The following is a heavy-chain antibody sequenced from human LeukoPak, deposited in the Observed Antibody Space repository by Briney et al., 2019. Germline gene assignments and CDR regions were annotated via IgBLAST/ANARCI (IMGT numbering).Heavy chain of an antibody. V-gene: IGHV4-31*03. CDR1: GGSISSGGYY. CDR2: IYYSGST. Sequence: PSETLSLTCTVSGGSISSGGYYWSWIRQHPGKGLEWIGYIYYSGSTYYNPSLKSRVTISVDTSKNQFSLKLSSVTAADTAVYYCARLVVTGTEDYFDYWGQGTLVTVSS. CDR3: ARLVVTGTEDYFDY. D-gene: IGHD2-21*02. J-gene: IGHJ4*02.